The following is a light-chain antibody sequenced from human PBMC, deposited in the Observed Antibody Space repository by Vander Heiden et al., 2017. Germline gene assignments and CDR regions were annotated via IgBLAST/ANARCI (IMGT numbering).Light chain of an antibody. Sequence: QSALTQPASVSGSPGQSITISCTGTSSDVGDYNYVSWYQQHPGKAPKLMVFEVSKRPSGVSNRFSGSKSGNTASLTISGLQAEDEADYYCSSYTSSSIRLFGGGTKLTVL. V-gene: IGLV2-14*01. J-gene: IGLJ3*02. CDR2: EVS. CDR1: SSDVGDYNY. CDR3: SSYTSSSIRL.